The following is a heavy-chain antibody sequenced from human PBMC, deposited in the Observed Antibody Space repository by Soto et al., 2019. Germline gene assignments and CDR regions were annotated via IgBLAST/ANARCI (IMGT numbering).Heavy chain of an antibody. CDR3: ATTVTTSLPSY. CDR2: INSDGSST. J-gene: IGHJ4*02. CDR1: GFTFSSYW. D-gene: IGHD4-17*01. V-gene: IGHV3-74*01. Sequence: GGSLRLSCAASGFTFSSYWMHWVRQAPGKGLVWVSRINSDGSSTSYADSVKGRFTISRDNAKNTLYLQMNSLRAEDTAVYYCATTVTTSLPSYWGQGTLVTVSS.